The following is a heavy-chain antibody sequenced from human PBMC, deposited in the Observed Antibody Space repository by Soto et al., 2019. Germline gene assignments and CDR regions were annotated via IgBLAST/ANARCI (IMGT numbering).Heavy chain of an antibody. CDR3: ARVRTMIYGMDV. V-gene: IGHV1-2*02. D-gene: IGHD3-22*01. J-gene: IGHJ6*02. CDR1: GYTFTGYY. Sequence: ASVKVSCKASGYTFTGYYMHWVLQAPGQGLEWMGWINPNSGGTNYAQKFQGRVTMTRDTSISTAYMELSRLRSDDTAVYYCARVRTMIYGMDVWGQGTTVTVSS. CDR2: INPNSGGT.